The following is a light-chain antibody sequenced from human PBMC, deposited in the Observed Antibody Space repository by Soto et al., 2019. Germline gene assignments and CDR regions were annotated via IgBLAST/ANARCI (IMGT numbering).Light chain of an antibody. V-gene: IGKV1-39*01. CDR3: QQTYSTLTWT. Sequence: DIQMTQSPSSLSASVGDRVTITCRASQSISSYLSWYQQKPGKAPKLLIYAASNLQSGVPSRFSGSESGTDFTLTITSLQPEDFATYYCQQTYSTLTWTFGQGTKVEIK. J-gene: IGKJ1*01. CDR1: QSISSY. CDR2: AAS.